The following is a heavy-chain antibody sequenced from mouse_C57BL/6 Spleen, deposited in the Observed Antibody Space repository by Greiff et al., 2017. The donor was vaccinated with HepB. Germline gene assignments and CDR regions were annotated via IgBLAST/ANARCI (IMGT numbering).Heavy chain of an antibody. CDR2: IYPGSGNT. V-gene: IGHV1-76*01. CDR3: ARAYDGSSYPWFAY. D-gene: IGHD1-1*01. J-gene: IGHJ3*01. Sequence: QVQLQQSGAELVRPGASVKLSCKAPGYTFTDYYINWVKQRPGQGLEWIARIYPGSGNTYYNEKFKGKATLTAEKSSSTAYMQLSSLTSEDSAVYFCARAYDGSSYPWFAYWGQGTLVTVSA. CDR1: GYTFTDYY.